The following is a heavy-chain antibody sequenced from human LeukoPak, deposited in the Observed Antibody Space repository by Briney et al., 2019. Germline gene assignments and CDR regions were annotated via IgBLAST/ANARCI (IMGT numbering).Heavy chain of an antibody. D-gene: IGHD3-22*01. CDR1: GYTFTSYG. CDR3: ARDILSFGAHYDSSGYYYDY. Sequence: GASVKVSCKASGYTFTSYGISWVRQAPGQGLEWMGWISAYNGNTNYAQKLQGRVTMTTDTSTSTAYMELRSLRSDDTAVYYCARDILSFGAHYDSSGYYYDYWGQGTLVTVSS. CDR2: ISAYNGNT. V-gene: IGHV1-18*01. J-gene: IGHJ4*02.